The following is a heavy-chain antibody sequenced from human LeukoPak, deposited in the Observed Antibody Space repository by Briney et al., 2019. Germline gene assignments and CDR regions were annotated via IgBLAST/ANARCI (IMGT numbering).Heavy chain of an antibody. CDR3: VKDRVVVVPAAMSGLLDY. J-gene: IGHJ4*02. D-gene: IGHD2-2*01. CDR1: GFTFSSCA. Sequence: GGSLRLSCAASGFTFSSCAMSWVRQAPGKGLEWVSAISGSGGSTYYADSVKGRFTISRDNSKNTLYLQMNSLRAEDTAVYYCVKDRVVVVPAAMSGLLDYWGQGTLVTVSS. V-gene: IGHV3-23*01. CDR2: ISGSGGST.